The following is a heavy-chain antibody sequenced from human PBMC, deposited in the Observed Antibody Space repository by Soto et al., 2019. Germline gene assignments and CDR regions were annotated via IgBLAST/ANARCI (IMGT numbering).Heavy chain of an antibody. CDR3: ILNGDWPNEDY. CDR1: GFSFSNAW. D-gene: IGHD4-17*01. Sequence: EVQLVESGGGLVKPGESLRLSCAASGFSFSNAWMNWVRQAPGKGLEWVGRIKSKTDGGTTDYAAPVKGRFTISRDDSKNTLYLEMNSLKTEDTAVYYRILNGDWPNEDYWGQGTLVTVSS. V-gene: IGHV3-15*07. CDR2: IKSKTDGGTT. J-gene: IGHJ4*02.